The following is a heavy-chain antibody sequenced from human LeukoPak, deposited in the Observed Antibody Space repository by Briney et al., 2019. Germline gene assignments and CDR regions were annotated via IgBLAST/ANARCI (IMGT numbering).Heavy chain of an antibody. Sequence: SQTLSLTCTVSGGSISSGGYYWSWIRQHPGKGLEWIGYIYYSGSTYYNPSLKSRVTISVDTSKNQFSLKLSSVTAADTAVYYCARTDFWSGSHFDYWGQGTLVTVSS. J-gene: IGHJ4*02. CDR1: GGSISSGGYY. CDR2: IYYSGST. D-gene: IGHD3-3*01. CDR3: ARTDFWSGSHFDY. V-gene: IGHV4-31*03.